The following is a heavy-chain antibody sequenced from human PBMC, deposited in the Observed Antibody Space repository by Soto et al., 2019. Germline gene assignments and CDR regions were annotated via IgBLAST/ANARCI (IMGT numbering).Heavy chain of an antibody. CDR2: ISYDGSNK. CDR1: GLTVSSNY. V-gene: IGHV3-30*03. CDR3: ARGYDFWSGYYYPYGMDV. Sequence: PGGSLRLSCAASGLTVSSNYMSWVRQAPGKGLEWVAVISYDGSNKNHADTVKGRFTISRDNSKNTLYLQMNSLRAEDTAVYYCARGYDFWSGYYYPYGMDVWGQGTTVTVSS. J-gene: IGHJ6*02. D-gene: IGHD3-3*01.